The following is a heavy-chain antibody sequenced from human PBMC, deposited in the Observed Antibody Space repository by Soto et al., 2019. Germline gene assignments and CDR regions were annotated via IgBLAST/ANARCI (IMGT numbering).Heavy chain of an antibody. Sequence: QVQLVQSGAEVKEPGASVKVSCKTSAYTFSTYYMHWVRQAPGQRLEWMGWINPNTSSTNSAQKFQGRVTMTRDTSISTAYMELSRLTSDDTAVYYCAREICVNNRCYETFDNWGQGTLVTVSS. J-gene: IGHJ4*02. D-gene: IGHD2-2*01. CDR3: AREICVNNRCYETFDN. CDR2: INPNTSST. V-gene: IGHV1-2*02. CDR1: AYTFSTYY.